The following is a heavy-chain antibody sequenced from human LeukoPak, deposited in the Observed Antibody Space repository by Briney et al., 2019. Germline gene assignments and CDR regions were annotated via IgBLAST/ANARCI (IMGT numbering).Heavy chain of an antibody. CDR1: GYTFTSYD. Sequence: GASVKVSCKAAGYTFTSYDITWVRQATRQALKWMGWMNPNSGNTGYAQKFQGRVTMTRNTSITTAYMELSSLRSEDTAVYYCARLDILTGYSSDYWGQGTLVTVSS. D-gene: IGHD3-9*01. CDR2: MNPNSGNT. V-gene: IGHV1-8*01. J-gene: IGHJ4*02. CDR3: ARLDILTGYSSDY.